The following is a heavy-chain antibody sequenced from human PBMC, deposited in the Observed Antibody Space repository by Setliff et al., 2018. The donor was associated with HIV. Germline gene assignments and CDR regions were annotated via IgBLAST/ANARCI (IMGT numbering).Heavy chain of an antibody. CDR1: GFSFSRYW. Sequence: PGGSLRLSCAASGFSFSRYWMSWVRQAPGKGLEWISYITVNGRTTHYADSVKGRFTISRDNSKNTLYLQMNSLRAEDAAVYYCAKIMWDTGNYHSFVGHWGQGTLVTVSS. CDR2: ITVNGRTT. J-gene: IGHJ4*02. CDR3: AKIMWDTGNYHSFVGH. D-gene: IGHD1-26*01. V-gene: IGHV3-23*01.